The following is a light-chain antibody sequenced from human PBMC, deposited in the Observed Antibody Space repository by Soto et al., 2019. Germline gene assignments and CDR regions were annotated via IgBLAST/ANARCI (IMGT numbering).Light chain of an antibody. CDR1: SSDVGGYNY. CDR3: CSYAGSPYV. Sequence: QSALTQPRSVSGSPGQSVTISCTGTSSDVGGYNYVSWYQQHPGKAPKLMIYDVSKRPSGVPDRFSGSKSGNTASLTISGLQAEDGADYYCCSYAGSPYVFGTGTKLTVL. V-gene: IGLV2-11*01. CDR2: DVS. J-gene: IGLJ1*01.